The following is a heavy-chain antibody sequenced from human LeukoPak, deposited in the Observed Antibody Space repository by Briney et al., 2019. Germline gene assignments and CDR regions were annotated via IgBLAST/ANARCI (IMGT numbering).Heavy chain of an antibody. D-gene: IGHD5-24*01. J-gene: IGHJ4*02. Sequence: SETLSLTCTVSGGSISSSSYYWGWIRQPPGKGLEWIGYIYYSGSTNYNPSLKSRVTISVDTSKNQFSLKLSSVTAADTAVYYCARDRDGYNGYFDHWGQGTQVTVSS. CDR3: ARDRDGYNGYFDH. CDR1: GGSISSSSYY. CDR2: IYYSGST. V-gene: IGHV4-61*01.